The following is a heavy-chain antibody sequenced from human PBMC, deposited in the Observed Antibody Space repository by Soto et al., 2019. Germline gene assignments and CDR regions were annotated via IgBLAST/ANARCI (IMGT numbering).Heavy chain of an antibody. CDR1: GGSISSGGYY. J-gene: IGHJ4*02. D-gene: IGHD4-17*01. V-gene: IGHV4-31*03. Sequence: SETLSLTCTVSGGSISSGGYYWSWIRQHPGKGLEWIGYIYYSGSTYYNPSLKSRVTISVDTSKNQFSLKLSSATAADTAVYYCARGDYGDSEFDYWGQGTLVTVSS. CDR3: ARGDYGDSEFDY. CDR2: IYYSGST.